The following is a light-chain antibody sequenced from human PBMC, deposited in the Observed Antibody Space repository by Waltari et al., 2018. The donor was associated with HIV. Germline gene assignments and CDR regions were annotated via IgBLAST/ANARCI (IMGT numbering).Light chain of an antibody. CDR3: CSYAGSFTLI. J-gene: IGLJ2*01. CDR1: SSAVGGYYY. V-gene: IGLV2-11*01. CDR2: DVT. Sequence: QSALTQPRSVSGSPGQSVTISCTGTSSAVGGYYYVSWYQHHPGKAPKLLIYDVTKRPSGVPDRFSGSKSGNTASLTISGLQAEDEADYHCCSYAGSFTLIFGGGTTVTVL.